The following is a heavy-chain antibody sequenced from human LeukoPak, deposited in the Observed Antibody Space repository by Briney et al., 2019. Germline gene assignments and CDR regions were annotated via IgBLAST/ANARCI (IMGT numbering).Heavy chain of an antibody. CDR3: AREGDFWSGYPV. V-gene: IGHV1-69*01. J-gene: IGHJ6*04. CDR1: GGTFDNNA. CDR2: IVPIFGTS. Sequence: SVKVSCKASGGTFDNNAISWVRQAPGQGLEWMGGIVPIFGTSNYAQKFQGRVTITADESTSTAYMELSSLRSEDTAVYYCAREGDFWSGYPVWGKGTTVTVSS. D-gene: IGHD3-3*01.